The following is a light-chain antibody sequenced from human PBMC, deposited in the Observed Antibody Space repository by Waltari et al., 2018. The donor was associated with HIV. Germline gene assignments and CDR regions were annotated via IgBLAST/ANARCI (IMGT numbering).Light chain of an antibody. CDR3: QQYYSTPPT. J-gene: IGKJ1*01. CDR1: QSIFYSSRNANY. Sequence: DIVMTQSPHSLALSLGERATINCKSSQSIFYSSRNANYLAWYQQKPGQSPKLLIYWASSRASGVPERFSGSGSRTDFTLSISSLQSEDVAVYFCQQYYSTPPTFGQGTRVEIK. V-gene: IGKV4-1*01. CDR2: WAS.